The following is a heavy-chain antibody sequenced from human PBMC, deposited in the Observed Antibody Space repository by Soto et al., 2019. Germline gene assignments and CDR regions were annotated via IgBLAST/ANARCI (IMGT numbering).Heavy chain of an antibody. CDR2: IYYSGST. J-gene: IGHJ5*02. CDR3: ASGYYGSGSYAGLFDP. V-gene: IGHV4-31*03. D-gene: IGHD3-10*01. CDR1: GGSISSGGYY. Sequence: SETLSLTCTVSGGSISSGGYYWSWIRQHPGKGLEWIGYIYYSGSTYYNPSLKSRVTISVDTSKNQFSLKLSSVTAADTAVYYCASGYYGSGSYAGLFDPWGQGTLVTVSS.